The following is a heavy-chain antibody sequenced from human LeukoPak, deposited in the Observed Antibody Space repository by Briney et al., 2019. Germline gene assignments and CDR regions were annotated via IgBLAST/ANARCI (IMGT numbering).Heavy chain of an antibody. J-gene: IGHJ4*02. D-gene: IGHD3-22*01. CDR2: INPNSGGT. CDR3: ARDREYYDSSGLFDY. Sequence: ASVKVSCKASGYTFTGYYMHWVRQAPGQGLEWMGWINPNSGGTNYAQKFQGRVTMTRDTSISTAYMELSRLRYDDTAVYYCARDREYYDSSGLFDYWGQGTLVTVSS. V-gene: IGHV1-2*02. CDR1: GYTFTGYY.